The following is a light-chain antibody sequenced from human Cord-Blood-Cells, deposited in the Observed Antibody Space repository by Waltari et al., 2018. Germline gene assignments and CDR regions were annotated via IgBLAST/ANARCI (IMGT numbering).Light chain of an antibody. CDR1: QSVSSY. Sequence: EIVCTQSPATLPLSPGERATLSCRASQSVSSYLAWYQQKPGQAPRLLIYDAPTRPTAIPARFSGSGSGTDFTLTISSLEPEDFAVYYCKQRSNWPLTFGGGTKVEIK. V-gene: IGKV3-11*01. CDR2: DAP. J-gene: IGKJ4*01. CDR3: KQRSNWPLT.